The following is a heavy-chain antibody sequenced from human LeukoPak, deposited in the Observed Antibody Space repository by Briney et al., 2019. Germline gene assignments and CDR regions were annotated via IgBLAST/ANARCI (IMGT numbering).Heavy chain of an antibody. Sequence: GGSLRLSCAASGFSFAYYDMHWVRQAPGKGLEWVSLITANGDSTYYADSVKGRFTISRDNSKNSLSLQMNSLRTEDTALYYCAKDIEAGTAGFSFDYWGQGTLVAVSS. CDR1: GFSFAYYD. V-gene: IGHV3-43*02. D-gene: IGHD2-21*02. CDR2: ITANGDST. J-gene: IGHJ4*02. CDR3: AKDIEAGTAGFSFDY.